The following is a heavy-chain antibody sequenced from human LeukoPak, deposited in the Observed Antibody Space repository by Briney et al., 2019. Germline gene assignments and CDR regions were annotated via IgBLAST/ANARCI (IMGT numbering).Heavy chain of an antibody. Sequence: GGSLRLSCAASEFTFSSYWMSWVRQAPGKGLEWVANIKQDGSEKYYVDSVKGRFTISRDNSKNTLYLQMNSLRAEDTAVYYCAKFNYYDSSGYFPYNWFDPWGQGTLVTVSS. CDR3: AKFNYYDSSGYFPYNWFDP. J-gene: IGHJ5*02. D-gene: IGHD3-22*01. CDR2: IKQDGSEK. CDR1: EFTFSSYW. V-gene: IGHV3-7*03.